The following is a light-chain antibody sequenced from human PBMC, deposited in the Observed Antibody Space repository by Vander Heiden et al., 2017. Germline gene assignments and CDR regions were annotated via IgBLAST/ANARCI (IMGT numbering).Light chain of an antibody. J-gene: IGKJ3*01. CDR3: QQYNSYLFT. CDR2: KAS. Sequence: DIQMTQSPSTLSASVGDRVTITCRASQSISSWLAWYQQKPGKAPKLLIYKASSLESGVPSRFIGSGSGTEFTLTISGLQPDDFATYYCQQYNSYLFTFGPGTKVDIK. CDR1: QSISSW. V-gene: IGKV1-5*03.